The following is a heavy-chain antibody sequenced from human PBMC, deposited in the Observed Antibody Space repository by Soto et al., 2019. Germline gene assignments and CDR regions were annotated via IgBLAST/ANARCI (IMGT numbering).Heavy chain of an antibody. V-gene: IGHV4-61*01. Sequence: SETLSLTCTVSGGSVSSGSYYWSWIRQPPGKGLEWIGYIYYSGSTNYNPSLKSRVTISVDTSKNQFSLKLSSVTAADTAVYYCARGRYSYGDYFDYWGQGTLVTVSS. CDR1: GGSVSSGSYY. CDR2: IYYSGST. J-gene: IGHJ4*02. D-gene: IGHD5-18*01. CDR3: ARGRYSYGDYFDY.